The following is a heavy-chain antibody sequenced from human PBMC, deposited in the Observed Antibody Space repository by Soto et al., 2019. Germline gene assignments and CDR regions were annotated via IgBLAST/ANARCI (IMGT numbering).Heavy chain of an antibody. J-gene: IGHJ4*02. Sequence: EVQLVESGGNLVQPGGSLRLSCAASGFTFSSYWIHWVRQPPGKGLLWVSRINTDGSTTNYEDSVKGRFTISRNNAKNPLYLQMNSLRAEDTAVYYCARGASGNYYLDYWGQGALVTISS. CDR1: GFTFSSYW. V-gene: IGHV3-74*01. D-gene: IGHD3-10*01. CDR3: ARGASGNYYLDY. CDR2: INTDGSTT.